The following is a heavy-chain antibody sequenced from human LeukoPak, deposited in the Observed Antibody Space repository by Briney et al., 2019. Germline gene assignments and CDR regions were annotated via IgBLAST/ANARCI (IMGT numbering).Heavy chain of an antibody. V-gene: IGHV3-21*01. CDR2: ISSSSSYI. J-gene: IGHJ4*02. CDR3: ARDGARLAAATDY. D-gene: IGHD6-13*01. CDR1: GFTFSSYS. Sequence: GGSLRLSCAASGFTFSSYSMNWVRQAPGKGLEWVSSISSSSSYIYYADSVKGRFTFSRDNAKNSLYLQMNSLRAEDTAVYYCARDGARLAAATDYWGQGTLVTVSS.